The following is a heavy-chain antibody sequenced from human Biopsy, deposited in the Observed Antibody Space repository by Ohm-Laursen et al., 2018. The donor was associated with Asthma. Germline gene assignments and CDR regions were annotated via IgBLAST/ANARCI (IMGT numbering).Heavy chain of an antibody. J-gene: IGHJ4*02. CDR3: ARAQDYYDSRGYYRSFDY. Sequence: SQTLSLTCTVSYGSITSGGYYWTWIRQHPGKGLEWIGFIYYSGSTYYNPSLKSRVSISIDTSKNQFSLKLSSVTAADTAVYYWARAQDYYDSRGYYRSFDYWGQGTLVPVSP. D-gene: IGHD3-22*01. CDR1: YGSITSGGYY. V-gene: IGHV4-31*03. CDR2: IYYSGST.